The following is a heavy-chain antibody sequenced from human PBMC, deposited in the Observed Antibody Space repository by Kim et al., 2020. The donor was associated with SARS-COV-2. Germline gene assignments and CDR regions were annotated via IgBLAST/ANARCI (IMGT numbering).Heavy chain of an antibody. J-gene: IGHJ1*01. CDR2: ISGSGGST. CDR3: AKPPSELWFGEIYFQH. CDR1: GFTFSSYA. D-gene: IGHD3-10*01. V-gene: IGHV3-23*01. Sequence: GGSLRLSCAASGFTFSSYAMSWVRQAPGKGLEWVSAISGSGGSTYYADSVKGRFTISRDNSKNTLYLQMNSLRAEDTAVYYCAKPPSELWFGEIYFQHWGQGTLVTVSS.